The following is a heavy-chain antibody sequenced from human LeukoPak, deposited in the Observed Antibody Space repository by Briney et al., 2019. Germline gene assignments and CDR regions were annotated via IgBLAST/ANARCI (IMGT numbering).Heavy chain of an antibody. D-gene: IGHD4-17*01. Sequence: SETLSLTCTVSGGSISSSSYYWGRIRQPPGKGLEWIGSIYYSGSTYYNPSLKSRVTISVDTSKNQFSLKLSSVTAADTAVYYCARLGDYGDYDGYVANWFDPWGQGTLVTVSS. CDR1: GGSISSSSYY. CDR3: ARLGDYGDYDGYVANWFDP. V-gene: IGHV4-39*01. J-gene: IGHJ5*02. CDR2: IYYSGST.